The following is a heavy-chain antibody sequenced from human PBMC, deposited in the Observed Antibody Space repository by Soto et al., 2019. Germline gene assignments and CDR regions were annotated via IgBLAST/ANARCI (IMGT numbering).Heavy chain of an antibody. CDR2: IIPIFGTA. CDR1: GGTFSSYA. J-gene: IGHJ6*02. CDR3: AREGGGSYYDILTGYYKGGMDV. D-gene: IGHD3-9*01. Sequence: SVKVSCKASGGTFSSYAISWVRQAPGQGLEWMGGIIPIFGTANYAQKFQGRVTITADKSTSTAYMELSSLRSEDTAVYYCAREGGGSYYDILTGYYKGGMDVWGQGTTVTVS. V-gene: IGHV1-69*06.